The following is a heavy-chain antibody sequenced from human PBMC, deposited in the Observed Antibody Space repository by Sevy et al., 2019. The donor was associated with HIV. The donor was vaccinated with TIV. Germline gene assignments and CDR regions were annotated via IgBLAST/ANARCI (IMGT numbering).Heavy chain of an antibody. J-gene: IGHJ4*02. CDR1: GGSISSYY. D-gene: IGHD3-10*01. Sequence: SETLSLTCTVSGGSISSYYWNWLRQPPGNGLEWIGYIYYSGSTNYNPSLKSRVTISVDTSKNHFSLKLSSVTAADTAVYYCARVPSWRGGFDYWGQGTLVTVSS. V-gene: IGHV4-59*12. CDR2: IYYSGST. CDR3: ARVPSWRGGFDY.